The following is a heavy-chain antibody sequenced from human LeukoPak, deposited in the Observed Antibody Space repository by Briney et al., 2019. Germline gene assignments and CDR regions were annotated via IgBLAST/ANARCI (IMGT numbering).Heavy chain of an antibody. D-gene: IGHD3-10*01. CDR2: ILTGGGT. Sequence: GGSLRLSCEASAFTFSAYAMTWVRQAPGKGLGWVSVILTGGGTYYADSVKGRFTMSRDNSKNTLYLQMNSLRVEDTAVYYCARSRGTFFPHDYWGQGTLVTVSS. CDR3: ARSRGTFFPHDY. J-gene: IGHJ4*02. CDR1: AFTFSAYA. V-gene: IGHV3-66*01.